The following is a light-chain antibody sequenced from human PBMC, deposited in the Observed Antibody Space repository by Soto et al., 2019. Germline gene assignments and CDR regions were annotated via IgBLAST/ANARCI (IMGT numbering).Light chain of an antibody. V-gene: IGKV3-11*01. J-gene: IGKJ5*01. Sequence: EVVLTQSPGTLSLAPGGRATLSCRASQSVSRRLAWYQQRPGQSPRLLIYDASTRAPGIPARFSGGGSGELFTLTISSLDPEDFAVYYCQQRSDSITFGQGTRLEIK. CDR2: DAS. CDR1: QSVSRR. CDR3: QQRSDSIT.